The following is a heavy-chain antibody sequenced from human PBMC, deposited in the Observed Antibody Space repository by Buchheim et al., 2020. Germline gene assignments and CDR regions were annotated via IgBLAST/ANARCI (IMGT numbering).Heavy chain of an antibody. Sequence: QVQLQESGPGLVKPSETLSLTCTVSGGSISSYYCSWIRQPPGKGLEWIGYIYYSGSTNYNPSLKSRVTISVDPSKNQFSLKLSSVTAADTAVYYCARGGWVVGRPFDPWGQGTL. J-gene: IGHJ5*02. D-gene: IGHD2-21*01. CDR3: ARGGWVVGRPFDP. CDR2: IYYSGST. CDR1: GGSISSYY. V-gene: IGHV4-59*01.